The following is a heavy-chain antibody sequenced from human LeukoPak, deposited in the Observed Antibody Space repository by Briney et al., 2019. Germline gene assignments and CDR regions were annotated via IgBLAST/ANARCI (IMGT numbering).Heavy chain of an antibody. CDR3: AKGGSGWYREYFDD. J-gene: IGHJ4*02. CDR1: GFSFSSYA. D-gene: IGHD6-19*01. Sequence: GGSLRLSCAASGFSFSSYAMSWVRHAPGKGLEWVSGISGSGGSTYYADSMKGRFTISRDNSKNTLYLQMHNLRGEDAAIYYCAKGGSGWYREYFDDWGQGTLVTVSS. V-gene: IGHV3-23*01. CDR2: ISGSGGST.